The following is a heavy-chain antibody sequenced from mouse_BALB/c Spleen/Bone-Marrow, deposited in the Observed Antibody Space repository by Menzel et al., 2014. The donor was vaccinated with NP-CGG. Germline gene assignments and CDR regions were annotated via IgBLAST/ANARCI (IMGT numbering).Heavy chain of an antibody. CDR3: ARVTAATSYYAIDF. Sequence: EVQLQQSGAELVEPGASVKLSCTGSGFNIKDTYIHWMKQRPEQGLEWIGRINPSNGYTKYNQKFKAKATITADTFSNTSYLQLSRLSPEDSDVYYCARVTAATSYYAIDFWGQGTSVTVSS. CDR2: INPSNGYT. J-gene: IGHJ4*01. V-gene: IGHV14-3*02. CDR1: GFNIKDTY. D-gene: IGHD1-2*01.